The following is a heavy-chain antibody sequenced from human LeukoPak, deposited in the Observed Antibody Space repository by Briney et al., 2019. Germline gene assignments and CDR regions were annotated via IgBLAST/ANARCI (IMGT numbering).Heavy chain of an antibody. CDR1: GFTFSSYG. Sequence: GGTPRLSCAASGFTFSSYGMSWVRQAPGKGLEWVSTISGSGDSTYYADSVKGRFTSSRDNSKNTLYLQMNSLRAEDTAVYYCAKGAYYADWGQGTLVTVSS. CDR2: ISGSGDST. D-gene: IGHD3-3*01. J-gene: IGHJ4*02. V-gene: IGHV3-23*01. CDR3: AKGAYYAD.